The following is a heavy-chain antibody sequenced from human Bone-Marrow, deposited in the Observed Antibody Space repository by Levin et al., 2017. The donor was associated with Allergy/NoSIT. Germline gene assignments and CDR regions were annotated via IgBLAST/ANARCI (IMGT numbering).Heavy chain of an antibody. V-gene: IGHV3-74*01. Sequence: GESLKISCAASGFSFSYAWMHWVRQTPGKGLMWVSRITSDGSATDYADSVKGRFTISRDNAKNVLYLQMNSLRTEDTAVYYCASDWHYSVDYWGQGTLVTVSS. D-gene: IGHD4-11*01. CDR1: GFSFSYAW. CDR3: ASDWHYSVDY. J-gene: IGHJ4*02. CDR2: ITSDGSAT.